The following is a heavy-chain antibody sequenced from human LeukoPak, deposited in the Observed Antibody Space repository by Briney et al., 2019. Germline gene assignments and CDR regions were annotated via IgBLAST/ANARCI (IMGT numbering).Heavy chain of an antibody. V-gene: IGHV3-21*05. CDR1: GFTFKSYS. J-gene: IGHJ4*02. Sequence: GGSLRLSCAASGFTFKSYSMNWVRQAPEKGLEWVAFITSTSGDMFYADSVKGRFTISRDNAKNSLYLQMDSLRAEDTAVYYCARAAGYYFDYWGQGSLVTVSS. CDR3: ARAAGYYFDY. CDR2: ITSTSGDM.